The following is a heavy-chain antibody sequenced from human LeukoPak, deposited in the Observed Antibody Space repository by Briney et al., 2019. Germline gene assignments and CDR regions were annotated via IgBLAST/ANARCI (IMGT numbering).Heavy chain of an antibody. D-gene: IGHD6-13*01. CDR1: GGSISSYY. CDR3: ARGGIAAAGTRRLFDP. CDR2: IYYIGSP. J-gene: IGHJ5*02. Sequence: PSETLSLTCTVSGGSISSYYWSWIRQPPGKGLEWIGDIYYIGSPTYNPSLKSRVIISVDTSKNQFSLKLTSVTAAETAVYYCARGGIAAAGTRRLFDPWGQGTLVTVSS. V-gene: IGHV4-59*01.